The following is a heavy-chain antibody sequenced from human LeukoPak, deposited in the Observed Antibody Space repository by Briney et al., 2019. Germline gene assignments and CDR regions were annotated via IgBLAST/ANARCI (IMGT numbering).Heavy chain of an antibody. J-gene: IGHJ4*02. CDR1: GYTFTSYG. CDR2: ISAYNGNT. Sequence: ASVKVSCKASGYTFTSYGISWVRQAPGQGLEWMGWISAYNGNTNYAQKLQGRVTMTTDTSTSTAYMELRSLRSDDTAVYYCAREVPTTSYDILTGYYNPNFDYWGQGTLVTVPS. V-gene: IGHV1-18*01. CDR3: AREVPTTSYDILTGYYNPNFDY. D-gene: IGHD3-9*01.